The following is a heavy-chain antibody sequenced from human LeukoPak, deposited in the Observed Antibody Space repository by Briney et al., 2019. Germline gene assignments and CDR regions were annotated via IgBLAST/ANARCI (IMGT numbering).Heavy chain of an antibody. Sequence: GGSLRLSCAASRFTFSSYSMNWVRQAPGKGLEWVSSISSRGNYIYYADSVKGRFTISRDNAKNSLYLQMNSLRAADTAVYYCARDSIQQQLVLEDRGYPYYFEHWGQGTLVTVSS. CDR3: ARDSIQQQLVLEDRGYPYYFEH. D-gene: IGHD6-13*01. V-gene: IGHV3-21*01. J-gene: IGHJ4*02. CDR1: RFTFSSYS. CDR2: ISSRGNYI.